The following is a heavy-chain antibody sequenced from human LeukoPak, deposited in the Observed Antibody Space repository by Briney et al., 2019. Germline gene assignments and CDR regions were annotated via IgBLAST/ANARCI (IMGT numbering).Heavy chain of an antibody. CDR3: TTNYYAWGSYRYP. J-gene: IGHJ5*02. V-gene: IGHV3-15*01. D-gene: IGHD3-16*02. CDR1: GFTFSNAW. Sequence: GGSLRLSCAASGFTFSNAWMSWVRQAPGKGLEWVGRIKSKTDGGTTDYAAPVKGRFTISRDDSKNTLYLQMNSLKTEDTAVYYCTTNYYAWGSYRYPWGQGTLVTVSS. CDR2: IKSKTDGGTT.